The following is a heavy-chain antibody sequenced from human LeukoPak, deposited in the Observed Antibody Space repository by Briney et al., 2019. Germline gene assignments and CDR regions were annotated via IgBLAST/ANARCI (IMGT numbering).Heavy chain of an antibody. CDR1: GGSISSGGYY. J-gene: IGHJ6*03. CDR2: IYHSGST. CDR3: ARGVASYYMDV. D-gene: IGHD2-15*01. Sequence: SQTLSLTCTVSGGSISSGGYYWSWIRQPPGKGLEWIGYIYHSGSTYYNPSLKSRVTISVDRSKNQFSLKLSSVTAADTAVYYCARGVASYYMDVWGKGTTVTVSS. V-gene: IGHV4-30-2*01.